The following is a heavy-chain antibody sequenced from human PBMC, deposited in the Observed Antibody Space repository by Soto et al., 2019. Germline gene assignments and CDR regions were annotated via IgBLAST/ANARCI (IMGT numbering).Heavy chain of an antibody. CDR1: GGSISSSNW. V-gene: IGHV4-4*02. CDR3: AGSGDIVSYYYYYGMDV. Sequence: SETLSLTCAVSGGSISSSNWWSWVRQPPGKGLEWIGEIYHSGSTNYNPSLKSRVTISVDKSKNQFSLKLSSVTAADTAVYYCAGSGDIVSYYYYYGMDVWGQGTTVTVSS. J-gene: IGHJ6*02. CDR2: IYHSGST. D-gene: IGHD2-15*01.